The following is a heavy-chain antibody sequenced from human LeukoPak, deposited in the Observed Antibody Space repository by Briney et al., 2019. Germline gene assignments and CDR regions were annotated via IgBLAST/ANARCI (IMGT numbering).Heavy chain of an antibody. CDR1: GGTFSSYA. Sequence: ASVKVSCKASGGTFSSYAISWVRQAPGQGLEWMGRIIPILGIANYAQKFQGRVTITADKSTSTAYMELSSLRSEDTAVYYCARDRHYYGSGRYFDYWGQGTLVTVSS. CDR3: ARDRHYYGSGRYFDY. V-gene: IGHV1-69*04. D-gene: IGHD3-10*01. J-gene: IGHJ4*02. CDR2: IIPILGIA.